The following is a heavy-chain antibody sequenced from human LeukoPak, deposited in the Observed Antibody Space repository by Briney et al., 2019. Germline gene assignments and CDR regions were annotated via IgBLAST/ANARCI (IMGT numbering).Heavy chain of an antibody. V-gene: IGHV1-69*01. CDR2: IIPIFGTA. D-gene: IGHD2-21*02. CDR3: ARQNPTYCGGDCSDY. J-gene: IGHJ4*02. CDR1: GGTFSSYA. Sequence: GASVKVSCKASGGTFSSYAISWVRQAPGQGLEWMGGIIPIFGTANYAQKFQGRVTITADESTSTAYMELSSLRSEDTAVYYCARQNPTYCGGDCSDYWGQGTLVTVSS.